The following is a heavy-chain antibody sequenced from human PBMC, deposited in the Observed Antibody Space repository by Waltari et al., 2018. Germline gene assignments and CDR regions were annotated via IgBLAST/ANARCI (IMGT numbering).Heavy chain of an antibody. CDR2: IWYDGSNK. CDR1: GFSFSGNA. CDR3: TKTLFGGADDAFDI. D-gene: IGHD1-26*01. J-gene: IGHJ3*02. Sequence: QAQLVESGGGVVQPGRSLRLSCAASGFSFSGNAMPWVRQAPGKRLEWVAVIWYDGSNKYYADSVKGRFTISRDNSKNTLYLQMDSLRAEDTAKYYCTKTLFGGADDAFDIWGQGTLVTVSS. V-gene: IGHV3-30*18.